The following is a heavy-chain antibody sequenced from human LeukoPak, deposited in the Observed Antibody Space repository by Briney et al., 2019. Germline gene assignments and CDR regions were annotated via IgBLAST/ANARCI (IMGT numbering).Heavy chain of an antibody. Sequence: PSETLSLTCTVSGGSISSYYWSWIRQPPGKGLEWIGYIYYSWSTNYNPSLKSRVTISVDTSKNQFSLKLSSVTAADTAVYYCARDLVRYSSSWYRGADASDIWGQGTMVTVSS. CDR2: IYYSWST. CDR1: GGSISSYY. D-gene: IGHD6-13*01. J-gene: IGHJ3*02. CDR3: ARDLVRYSSSWYRGADASDI. V-gene: IGHV4-59*01.